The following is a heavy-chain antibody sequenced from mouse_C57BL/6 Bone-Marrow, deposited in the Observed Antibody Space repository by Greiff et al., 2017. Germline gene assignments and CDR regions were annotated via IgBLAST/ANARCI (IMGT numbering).Heavy chain of an antibody. D-gene: IGHD2-5*01. CDR3: ARTYSNYSAWFAY. J-gene: IGHJ3*01. CDR1: GYTFTSYG. V-gene: IGHV1-81*01. CDR2: IYPRSGNT. Sequence: QVQLKESGAELARPGASVKLSCKASGYTFTSYGISWVKQRTGQGLEWIGEIYPRSGNTYYNEKFKGKATLTADKSSSTAYMELRSLTSEDSAVYFCARTYSNYSAWFAYWGQGTLVTVSA.